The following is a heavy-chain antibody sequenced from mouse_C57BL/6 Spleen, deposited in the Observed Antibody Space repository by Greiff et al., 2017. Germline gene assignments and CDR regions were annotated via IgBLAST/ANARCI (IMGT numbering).Heavy chain of an antibody. Sequence: EVKLVESGGGLVKPGGSLKLSCAASGFTFSDYGMHWVRQAPEQGLEWVAYISSGSSTSYYADTVKGRFTISRDNAKNTLFLQMTSLRSEDTAMYYCARPGYSNPWFAYWGQGTLVTVSA. CDR1: GFTFSDYG. J-gene: IGHJ3*01. CDR3: ARPGYSNPWFAY. D-gene: IGHD2-5*01. V-gene: IGHV5-17*01. CDR2: ISSGSSTS.